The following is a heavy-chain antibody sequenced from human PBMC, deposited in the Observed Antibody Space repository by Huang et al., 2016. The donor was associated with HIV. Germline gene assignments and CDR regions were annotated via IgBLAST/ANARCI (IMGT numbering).Heavy chain of an antibody. D-gene: IGHD6-6*01. J-gene: IGHJ4*02. V-gene: IGHV5-51*01. CDR1: GYSFSSYW. CDR2: SFPVDSDT. Sequence: VQLVQSGAEVKKPGESLKISCKGSGYSFSSYWTAWVRQMPGKGLEWRGISFPVDSDTTYSPSFGGQVTISADKSSGTAYLQWSSLKASDTAMYYCARRFSSSSGYFDYWGQGSLVTVSS. CDR3: ARRFSSSSGYFDY.